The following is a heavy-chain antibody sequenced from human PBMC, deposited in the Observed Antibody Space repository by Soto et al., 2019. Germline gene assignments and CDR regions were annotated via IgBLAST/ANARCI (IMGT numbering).Heavy chain of an antibody. V-gene: IGHV3-23*01. Sequence: EVQLLESGGGLVQPGESLRLSCAASGFTFGTFVMSWVRQAPERGLEWVSATRVSGDTTYHADSVKGRFTISRDNSKNTLYRQMDSLRAEDTAVYYCARGPWDLGTFDNWGQGTLVTVSS. CDR3: ARGPWDLGTFDN. J-gene: IGHJ4*02. CDR1: GFTFGTFV. CDR2: TRVSGDTT. D-gene: IGHD1-26*01.